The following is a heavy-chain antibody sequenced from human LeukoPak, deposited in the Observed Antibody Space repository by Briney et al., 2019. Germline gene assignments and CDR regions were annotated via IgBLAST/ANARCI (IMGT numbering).Heavy chain of an antibody. CDR3: ARAGATVTTGFDY. CDR2: ITSAGENT. V-gene: IGHV3-23*01. J-gene: IGHJ4*02. D-gene: IGHD4-17*01. Sequence: GGSLRLSCAASGFTFCTYAMSWVRQAPGRGLEWVSTITSAGENTFFADSVKGRFTISRDNSKNTLSLQMNSLRSEDTALYYCARAGATVTTGFDYWGQGTLVTVSS. CDR1: GFTFCTYA.